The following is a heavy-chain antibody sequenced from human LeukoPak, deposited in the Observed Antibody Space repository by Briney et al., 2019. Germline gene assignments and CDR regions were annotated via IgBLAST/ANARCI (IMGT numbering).Heavy chain of an antibody. J-gene: IGHJ4*02. D-gene: IGHD5-12*01. V-gene: IGHV4-31*03. CDR2: IYYSGST. Sequence: PSETLSLTCTVSGGSISSGGYYWSWIRQHPGKGLEGIGYIYYSGSTYYNPSLKSRVTISVDTSKNQFSLKLSSVTAADTAVYYCARDEGGYYFDYWGQGTLVTVSS. CDR3: ARDEGGYYFDY. CDR1: GGSISSGGYY.